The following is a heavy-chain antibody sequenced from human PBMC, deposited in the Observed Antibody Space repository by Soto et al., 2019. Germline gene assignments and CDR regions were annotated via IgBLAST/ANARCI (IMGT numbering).Heavy chain of an antibody. D-gene: IGHD3-22*01. V-gene: IGHV1-46*01. CDR3: ARRLRYYDSSGFYYYYGMDV. CDR2: INPSGGST. J-gene: IGHJ6*02. Sequence: ASVKVSCKASGYTFTSYYMHWVRQAPGQGLEWMGIINPSGGSTSYAQKFQGRVTMTRDTSTSTVYMELSSLRSEDTAVYYCARRLRYYDSSGFYYYYGMDVWGQGTTVTGSS. CDR1: GYTFTSYY.